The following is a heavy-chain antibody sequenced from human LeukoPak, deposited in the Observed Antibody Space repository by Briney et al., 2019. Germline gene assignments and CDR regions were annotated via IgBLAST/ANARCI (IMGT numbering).Heavy chain of an antibody. D-gene: IGHD6-13*01. Sequence: ASVKVSCKAPGYSFTTYDVNWVRQAPGQGLEWMGWMNPKSGNTGYAPKFQGRVTMTRNTSIDTAFMELKSLSFEDTAVYYCAKATTTIAAVPHNPWGQGTLVTVSS. CDR1: GYSFTTYD. CDR2: MNPKSGNT. CDR3: AKATTTIAAVPHNP. J-gene: IGHJ5*02. V-gene: IGHV1-8*01.